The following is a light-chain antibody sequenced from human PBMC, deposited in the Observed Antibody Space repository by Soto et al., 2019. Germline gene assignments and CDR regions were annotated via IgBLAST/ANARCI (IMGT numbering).Light chain of an antibody. CDR1: QNIKNY. V-gene: IGKV1-39*01. Sequence: DIQMTQSPSSLSAAVGDRVTITCRTSQNIKNYLNWYQQKPGRAPKLLIYGASDLQSGVPSRFSGSGSGTDFTLTISSLQPEDFATYYCQQSYSTPITFGQGTRLEI. CDR2: GAS. J-gene: IGKJ5*01. CDR3: QQSYSTPIT.